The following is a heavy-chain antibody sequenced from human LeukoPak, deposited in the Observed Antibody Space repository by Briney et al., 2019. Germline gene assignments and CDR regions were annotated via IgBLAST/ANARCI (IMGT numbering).Heavy chain of an antibody. Sequence: SETLSFTCTVSGSSISSHSWGWVRQPPGKGLEWIGYDSNNGNINYNPSLKSRVTTSVDTTKNQFSLKLSSVTAADTAVYYCARGDSSGYYYGIAFDIWGQGTMVTVSS. D-gene: IGHD3-22*01. J-gene: IGHJ3*02. CDR3: ARGDSSGYYYGIAFDI. V-gene: IGHV4-59*11. CDR2: DSNNGNI. CDR1: GSSISSHS.